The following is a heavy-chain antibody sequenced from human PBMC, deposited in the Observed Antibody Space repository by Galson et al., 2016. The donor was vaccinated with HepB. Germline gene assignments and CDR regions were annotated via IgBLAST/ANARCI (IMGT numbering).Heavy chain of an antibody. Sequence: SLRLSCAASGFAFDDFYMSWIRQAPGKGLEWIAYISSSGSSTYYADSVRGRFTISRDSAKNSLFLQMQSLRADDTALYYCARGGWLPRHMDYYYYGLDGWGQGTTVTVSS. CDR3: ARGGWLPRHMDYYYYGLDG. V-gene: IGHV3-11*04. CDR1: GFAFDDFY. D-gene: IGHD3-22*01. J-gene: IGHJ6*02. CDR2: ISSSGSST.